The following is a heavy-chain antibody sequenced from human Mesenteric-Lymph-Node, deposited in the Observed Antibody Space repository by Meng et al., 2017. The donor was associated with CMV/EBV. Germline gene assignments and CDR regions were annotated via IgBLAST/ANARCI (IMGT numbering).Heavy chain of an antibody. D-gene: IGHD5-12*01. CDR3: VRGPTKYSEDFYNWLDS. J-gene: IGHJ5*01. CDR2: MNSNTGDT. V-gene: IGHV1-8*01. CDR1: YTFTTYE. Sequence: YTFTTYEINGVRQAPGQGLEWMGEMNSNTGDTGYAQKFQDRVTMTRSTSETTSYMELNSLTHEDTAVYYCVRGPTKYSEDFYNWLDSWGQGALVTVSS.